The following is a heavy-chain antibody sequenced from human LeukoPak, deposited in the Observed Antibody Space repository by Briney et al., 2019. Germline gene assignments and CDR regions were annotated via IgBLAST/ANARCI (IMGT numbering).Heavy chain of an antibody. CDR1: GYAFTSYD. Sequence: SVKVSCKASGYAFTSYDINWVRQATGQGLEWMGWMNPNSGNTGYAQKFQGRVTMTRNTSISTAYMELSSLRSEDTAVYYCARGPYSSGWYSDYWGQGTLVTVSS. D-gene: IGHD6-19*01. J-gene: IGHJ4*02. V-gene: IGHV1-8*01. CDR3: ARGPYSSGWYSDY. CDR2: MNPNSGNT.